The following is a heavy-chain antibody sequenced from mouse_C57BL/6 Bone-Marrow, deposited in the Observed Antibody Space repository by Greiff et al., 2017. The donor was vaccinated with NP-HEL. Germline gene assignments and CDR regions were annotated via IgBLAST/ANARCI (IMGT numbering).Heavy chain of an antibody. Sequence: QVQLQQPGAELVRPGSSVKLSCKASGYTFTSYWMHWVKQRPIQGLDWIGNIDPSDSETHYNQKFKDKATLTVDKSSSTAYMQLSSLTSEDSAVYYCARGGVTTPFAYWGQGTLVTVSA. J-gene: IGHJ3*01. CDR1: GYTFTSYW. D-gene: IGHD2-2*01. V-gene: IGHV1-52*01. CDR3: ARGGVTTPFAY. CDR2: IDPSDSET.